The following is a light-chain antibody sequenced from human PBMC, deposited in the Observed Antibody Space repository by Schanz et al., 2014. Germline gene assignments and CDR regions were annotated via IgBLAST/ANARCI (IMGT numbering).Light chain of an antibody. CDR1: SNDIGRYDF. CDR3: CSYAGSYTLV. CDR2: AVN. J-gene: IGLJ2*01. Sequence: QSALTQPPSASGSLGQSVTISCTGTSNDIGRYDFVSWYQQHPGKAPKLMIYAVNKRPSGVPDRFSGSKSGNTASLTVSGLQAEDEADYYCCSYAGSYTLVFGGGTKVTVL. V-gene: IGLV2-8*01.